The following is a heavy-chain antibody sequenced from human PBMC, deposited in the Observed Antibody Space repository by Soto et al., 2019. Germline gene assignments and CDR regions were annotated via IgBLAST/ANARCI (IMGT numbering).Heavy chain of an antibody. CDR3: KFHIVVVTSVHNYFNH. Sequence: EVQLVDSGGGLVKPGGSLTLSCAASGFTFTNAWMSWVRQAPGKGLEWVGRINSTTDGESTDYAAPVKGRVTISRDDSKNSMYLQLNSLQIENTGVYYCKFHIVVVTSVHNYFNHWGQGTLVTVSS. V-gene: IGHV3-15*01. J-gene: IGHJ4*02. CDR1: GFTFTNAW. D-gene: IGHD2-21*02. CDR2: INSTTDGEST.